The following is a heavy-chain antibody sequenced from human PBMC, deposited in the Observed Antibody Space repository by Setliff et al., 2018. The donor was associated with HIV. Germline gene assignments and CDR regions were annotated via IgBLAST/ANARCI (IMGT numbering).Heavy chain of an antibody. Sequence: PGGSLRLSCAASGFTFSSYAMSWVRQTPEKGLEWVSIITSGGSTYYADSVKGRLTISRDNSKNTLYLQMNSLRGEDTAVYYCARHSDWYGNDAFDIWGQGTRVTVSS. CDR1: GFTFSSYA. V-gene: IGHV3-23*01. D-gene: IGHD6-19*01. CDR2: ITSGGST. CDR3: ARHSDWYGNDAFDI. J-gene: IGHJ3*02.